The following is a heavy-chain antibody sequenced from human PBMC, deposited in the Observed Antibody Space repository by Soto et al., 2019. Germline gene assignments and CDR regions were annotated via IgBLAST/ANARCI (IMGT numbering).Heavy chain of an antibody. CDR3: ARVRLRRDGYNSPFDY. D-gene: IGHD5-12*01. CDR1: VVTWSRYT. J-gene: IGHJ4*02. Sequence: SVKVSCNASVVTWSRYTISLGRQAPGQGLEWMGGIIPIFGTANYAQKFQGRVTITADESTSTAYMELSSLRSEDTAVYYCARVRLRRDGYNSPFDYWGQGTLVTVSS. CDR2: IIPIFGTA. V-gene: IGHV1-69*13.